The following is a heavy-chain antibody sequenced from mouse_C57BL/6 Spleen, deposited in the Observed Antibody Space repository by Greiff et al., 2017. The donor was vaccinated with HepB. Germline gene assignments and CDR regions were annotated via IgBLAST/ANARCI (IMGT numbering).Heavy chain of an antibody. CDR1: GYTFTDYY. D-gene: IGHD4-1*02. J-gene: IGHJ3*01. CDR2: INPKNGGT. Sequence: EVQLQQSGPELVKPGASVKISCKASGYTFTDYYMNWVKQSHGKSLEWIGDINPKNGGTSYNQKFKGKATLTVDKSSSTAYMELRSLTSEDSAVYYCASNWGWFAYWGQGTLFTVSA. V-gene: IGHV1-26*01. CDR3: ASNWGWFAY.